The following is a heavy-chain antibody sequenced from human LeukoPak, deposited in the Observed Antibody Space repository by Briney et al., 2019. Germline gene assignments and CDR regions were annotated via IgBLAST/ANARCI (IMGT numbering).Heavy chain of an antibody. D-gene: IGHD1-1*01. Sequence: GASVKVSCKASGYTFTGYYMHWVRQAPGQRREWMGWINPKSGDTKYAQKFQGRVTMTRDTSISTAYMELTSLRSDDTAVYYCASHLLSLQQRGLGDASDIWGPGTMVTVSS. CDR3: ASHLLSLQQRGLGDASDI. J-gene: IGHJ3*02. V-gene: IGHV1-2*02. CDR1: GYTFTGYY. CDR2: INPKSGDT.